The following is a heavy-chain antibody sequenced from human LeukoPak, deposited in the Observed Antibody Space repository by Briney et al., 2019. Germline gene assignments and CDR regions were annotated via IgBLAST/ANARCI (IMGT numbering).Heavy chain of an antibody. CDR1: GGSISSYY. CDR3: ARTPSITMVRGVLDY. D-gene: IGHD3-10*01. J-gene: IGHJ4*02. Sequence: PSETLSLTCTVSGGSISSYYWSWLRQPPGKGLEWIGYIYYSGSTNYNPSLKSRVTISVDTSKNQFSLKLSSVTAADTAVYYCARTPSITMVRGVLDYWGQGTLVTVSS. CDR2: IYYSGST. V-gene: IGHV4-59*01.